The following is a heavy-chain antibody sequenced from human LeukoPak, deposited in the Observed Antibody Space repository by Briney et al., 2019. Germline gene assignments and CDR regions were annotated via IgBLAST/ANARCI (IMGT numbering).Heavy chain of an antibody. CDR2: ISSSSTYI. V-gene: IGHV3-21*01. D-gene: IGHD2-2*01. CDR1: GFTFTTYS. CDR3: AKGYCRSTSCRFDY. Sequence: GGSLRLSCAASGFTFTTYSMNWVRQAPGKGLEWVSSISSSSTYIYYADSVKGRFTISRDNAKNSLYLQMNSLRAEDTAVYYCAKGYCRSTSCRFDYWGQGPLVTVSS. J-gene: IGHJ4*02.